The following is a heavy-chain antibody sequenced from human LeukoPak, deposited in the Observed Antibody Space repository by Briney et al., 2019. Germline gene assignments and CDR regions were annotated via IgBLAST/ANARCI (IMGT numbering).Heavy chain of an antibody. V-gene: IGHV1-18*01. CDR2: ISAYNGHT. J-gene: IGHJ4*02. CDR1: GSTFTNFG. D-gene: IGHD3-22*01. CDR3: ARVPYYYDSSGNYYFDY. Sequence: ASVKVSCKASGSTFTNFGISWVRQAPGQGLEWMGWISAYNGHTNYAQKFQGRGTMTTDTSTSTAYMEVRSLRSEDTAVYYCARVPYYYDSSGNYYFDYWGQGTLVTVSS.